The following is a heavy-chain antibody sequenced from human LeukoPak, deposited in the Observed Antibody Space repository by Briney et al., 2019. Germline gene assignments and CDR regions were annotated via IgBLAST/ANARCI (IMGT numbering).Heavy chain of an antibody. Sequence: GGSLRLSCAASGFTFSSYSMNWVRQAPGKGLEWVSYISSSSSTIYYADSVKGRFTISRDNAKNSLYLQMNSLRAEDTAVYYCARDDDILTGYYFDYWGQGTLVTVSS. V-gene: IGHV3-48*04. CDR2: ISSSSSTI. D-gene: IGHD3-9*01. CDR1: GFTFSSYS. CDR3: ARDDDILTGYYFDY. J-gene: IGHJ4*02.